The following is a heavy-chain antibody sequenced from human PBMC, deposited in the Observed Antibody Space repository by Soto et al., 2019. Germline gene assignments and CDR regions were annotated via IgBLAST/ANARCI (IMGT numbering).Heavy chain of an antibody. CDR2: ISGSGGST. Sequence: GGSLRLSCAASGFTFSSYAMSWVRQAPGKGLEWVSAISGSGGSTYYADSVKGRFTISRGNSKNTLYLQMNSLRAEDTAVYYCAKSAMVRGVIPINWFDPWGQGTLVTVSS. D-gene: IGHD3-10*01. CDR3: AKSAMVRGVIPINWFDP. J-gene: IGHJ5*02. CDR1: GFTFSSYA. V-gene: IGHV3-23*01.